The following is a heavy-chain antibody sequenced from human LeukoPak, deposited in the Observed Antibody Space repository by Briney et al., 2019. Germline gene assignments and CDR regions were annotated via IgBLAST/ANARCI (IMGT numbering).Heavy chain of an antibody. J-gene: IGHJ4*02. CDR3: AGFRATAGLY. CDR2: ITSNGGSA. V-gene: IGHV3-64D*06. Sequence: PGGSLRLSCSASGFTFSSYAMYWVRQAPGKGLEYVSAITSNGGSAYYADSVKGRFTISRDNSRNTLYLQMSSLRADDTAVYYCAGFRATAGLYWGQGTLVTVSS. CDR1: GFTFSSYA. D-gene: IGHD6-13*01.